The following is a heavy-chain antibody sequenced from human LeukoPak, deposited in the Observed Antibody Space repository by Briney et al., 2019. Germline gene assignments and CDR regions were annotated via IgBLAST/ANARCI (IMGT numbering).Heavy chain of an antibody. D-gene: IGHD2-15*01. CDR1: GYTFTGYY. J-gene: IGHJ6*03. CDR2: INPNSGGT. V-gene: IGHV1-2*06. CDR3: ARDLGYCSGGSCSDRWYYYYYMDV. Sequence: ASVKVSCKASGYTFTGYYMHGVRQAPGQGLEWMGRINPNSGGTNYAQKFQGRVTMTRDTSISTAYMELSRLTSDDTAVYYCARDLGYCSGGSCSDRWYYYYYMDVWGKGTTVTVSS.